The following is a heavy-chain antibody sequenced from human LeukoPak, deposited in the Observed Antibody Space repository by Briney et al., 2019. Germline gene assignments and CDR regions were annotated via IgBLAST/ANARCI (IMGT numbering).Heavy chain of an antibody. CDR1: GGTFSSYA. J-gene: IGHJ5*02. V-gene: IGHV1-69*05. D-gene: IGHD1-7*01. CDR2: IIPIFGTA. CDR3: ARDNYAGANWFDP. Sequence: ASVKVSCKASGGTFSSYAISWVRQAPGQGLEWMGGIIPIFGTANYAQKFQGRVTITTDESTSTAYMELSSLRSEDTAVYYCARDNYAGANWFDPWGQGTLVTVSS.